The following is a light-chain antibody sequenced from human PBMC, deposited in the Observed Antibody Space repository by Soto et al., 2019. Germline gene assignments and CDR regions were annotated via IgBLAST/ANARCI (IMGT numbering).Light chain of an antibody. CDR3: QSYNSAPLT. CDR1: QGISKY. J-gene: IGKJ4*01. V-gene: IGKV1-27*01. CDR2: AAS. Sequence: DLQMTQSPSSLSASVGDRFTITCRASQGISKYLAWYQQKPGKVPKLLIYAASILQPGVPSRFSGSGSVADFTLTISSLQPEDVATYYCQSYNSAPLTFGGGTKVDI.